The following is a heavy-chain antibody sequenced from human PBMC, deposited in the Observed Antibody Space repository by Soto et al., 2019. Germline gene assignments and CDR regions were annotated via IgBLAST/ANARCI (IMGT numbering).Heavy chain of an antibody. J-gene: IGHJ6*02. Sequence: GGSLRLSCAASAFTFSSYAMNWVRQAPGKGLEWVSATSGSGASTYYADSVKGRFTISRDNSKNTLYLQMNSLRAEDTAVYCCAKSLRDYYGMDVWGQGTSVTVSS. CDR2: TSGSGAST. CDR3: AKSLRDYYGMDV. CDR1: AFTFSSYA. V-gene: IGHV3-23*01.